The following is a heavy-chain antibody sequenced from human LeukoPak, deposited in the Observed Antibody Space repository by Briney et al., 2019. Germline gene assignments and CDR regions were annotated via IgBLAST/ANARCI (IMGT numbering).Heavy chain of an antibody. CDR2: INHSGST. J-gene: IGHJ3*02. V-gene: IGHV4-34*01. D-gene: IGHD2-2*01. CDR3: ARDLIADIVVVPAAMTGVNAFDI. Sequence: SETLSLTCAVYGGSFSGYYWSWIRQPPGKGLEWIGEINHSGSTNYNPSLKSRVTISVDTSKNQFSLKLSSVTAADTAVYYCARDLIADIVVVPAAMTGVNAFDIWGQGTMVTVSS. CDR1: GGSFSGYY.